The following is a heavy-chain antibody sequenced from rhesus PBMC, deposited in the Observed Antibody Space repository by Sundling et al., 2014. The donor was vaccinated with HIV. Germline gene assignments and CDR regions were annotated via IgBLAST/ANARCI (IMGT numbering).Heavy chain of an antibody. CDR2: ISGGTGST. Sequence: QVQVQESGAGLLKPSETLSLTCAVSGGSISSGYYWGWIRQPPGKGLEYFGYISGGTGSTYYNPSLKSRVTISTDTSKNQFSLRLSSVTAADTAVYYCARHRGYCTSGSCYVLDCDVWGQGALVTVSS. J-gene: IGHJ1*01. D-gene: IGHD2-2*01. CDR1: GGSISSGYY. CDR3: ARHRGYCTSGSCYVLDCDV. V-gene: IGHV4-99*01.